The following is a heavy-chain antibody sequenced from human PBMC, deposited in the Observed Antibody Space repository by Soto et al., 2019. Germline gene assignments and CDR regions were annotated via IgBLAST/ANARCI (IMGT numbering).Heavy chain of an antibody. CDR1: GFTFSSYA. Sequence: GGSLRLSCAASGFTFSSYAMHWVRQAPGKGLEWVAVISYDGSNKYYADSVKGRFTISRDNSKNTLYLQMNSLRAEDTAVYYCARDSDRYCSSTSCYSVDYWGQGTLVTVSS. J-gene: IGHJ4*02. V-gene: IGHV3-30-3*01. CDR2: ISYDGSNK. D-gene: IGHD2-2*01. CDR3: ARDSDRYCSSTSCYSVDY.